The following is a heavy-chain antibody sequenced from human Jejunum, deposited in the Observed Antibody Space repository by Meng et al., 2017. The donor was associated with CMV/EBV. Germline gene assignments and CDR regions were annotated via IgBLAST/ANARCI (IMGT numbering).Heavy chain of an antibody. D-gene: IGHD1-26*01. V-gene: IGHV1-69*04. Sequence: CKAAGSTFSTSATSWVRQAPGQGLEWLGNIIPVFDKTNYAQKFQGRVTITADRSTNTAYMELSSLRSDDTAVYYCAGGLGGTIDYWGQGTRVTVSS. CDR3: AGGLGGTIDY. CDR2: IIPVFDKT. J-gene: IGHJ4*02. CDR1: GSTFSTSA.